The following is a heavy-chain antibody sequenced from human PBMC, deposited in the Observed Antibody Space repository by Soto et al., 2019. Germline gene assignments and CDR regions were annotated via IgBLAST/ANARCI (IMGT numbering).Heavy chain of an antibody. CDR3: AKIYCDAGTCYWFFDL. Sequence: QVQLVESGGGVVQPGRSLRLSCAASGFTFSSHGMHWVRQAPGKGLEWVAVASYDGGSKYYADSVKGRFTVSRDNSKSTLYLEMNSLRTEDTAVYYCAKIYCDAGTCYWFFDLWGRGTLVAVSS. CDR2: ASYDGGSK. V-gene: IGHV3-30*18. CDR1: GFTFSSHG. J-gene: IGHJ2*01. D-gene: IGHD2-15*01.